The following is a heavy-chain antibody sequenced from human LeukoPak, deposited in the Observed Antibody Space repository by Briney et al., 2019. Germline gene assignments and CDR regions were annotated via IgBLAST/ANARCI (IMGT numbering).Heavy chain of an antibody. V-gene: IGHV1-18*01. CDR3: AREGSDTAHYNWFDP. CDR1: GYTFTSYN. J-gene: IGHJ5*02. D-gene: IGHD5-18*01. Sequence: ASVKVSCKASGYTFTSYNMNWVRQAPGQGLEWMGWISTYNGNTKYAEKFQGRVTMTTDTSTSTAYMELGSLRSDDTAVYYCAREGSDTAHYNWFDPWGQGTLVTVSS. CDR2: ISTYNGNT.